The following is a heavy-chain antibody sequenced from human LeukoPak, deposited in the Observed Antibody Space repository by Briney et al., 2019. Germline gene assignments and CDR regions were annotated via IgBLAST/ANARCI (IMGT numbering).Heavy chain of an antibody. CDR3: AREGLGSVVVVAASPENV. CDR1: GFTFSSYW. V-gene: IGHV3-7*01. CDR2: IKQDGSEK. J-gene: IGHJ6*04. D-gene: IGHD2-15*01. Sequence: GGSLRLSCAASGFTFSSYWMSWVRQAPGKGLEWVANIKQDGSEKYYVDSVKGRFTISRDNAKNSLYLQMNSPRAEDTAVYYCAREGLGSVVVVAASPENVWGKGTTVTVSS.